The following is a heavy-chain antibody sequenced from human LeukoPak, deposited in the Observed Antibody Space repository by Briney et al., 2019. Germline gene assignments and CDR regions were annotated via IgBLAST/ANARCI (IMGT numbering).Heavy chain of an antibody. Sequence: GGSLRLSCAASGFTFSSYGMHWVRQAPGKGLEWVAFIRYDGSNKYYADSVKGRFTISRDNSKNTLYLQMNSLRAEDTAVYYCAKGVDPIIAAAGTGYWGQGTLVTVSS. CDR3: AKGVDPIIAAAGTGY. CDR2: IRYDGSNK. V-gene: IGHV3-30*02. J-gene: IGHJ4*02. CDR1: GFTFSSYG. D-gene: IGHD6-13*01.